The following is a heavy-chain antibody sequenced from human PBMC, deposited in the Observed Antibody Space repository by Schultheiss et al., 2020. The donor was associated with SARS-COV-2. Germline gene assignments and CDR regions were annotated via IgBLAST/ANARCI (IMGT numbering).Heavy chain of an antibody. Sequence: SETLSLTCTVSGGSISSYYWSWIRQPPGKGLEWIGYIYYSGSTNYNPSLKSRVTISVDTSKNQFSLKLSSVTAADTAVYYCARGWVYDILTGYSDDAFDIWGQGTMATVSS. CDR2: IYYSGST. CDR3: ARGWVYDILTGYSDDAFDI. J-gene: IGHJ3*02. D-gene: IGHD3-9*01. V-gene: IGHV4-59*01. CDR1: GGSISSYY.